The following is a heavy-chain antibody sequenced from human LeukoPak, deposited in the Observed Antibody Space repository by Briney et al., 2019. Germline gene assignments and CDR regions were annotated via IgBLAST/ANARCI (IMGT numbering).Heavy chain of an antibody. CDR3: ARAPGYSSGWYEDYFDY. V-gene: IGHV1-69*05. D-gene: IGHD6-19*01. J-gene: IGHJ4*02. Sequence: ASVKVSCKASGGTFSSYAISWVRQAPGQGLEWMGRIIPIFGTANYAQKFQGRVTITTDESTSTAYVELSSLRSEDTAVYYCARAPGYSSGWYEDYFDYWGQGTLVTVSS. CDR2: IIPIFGTA. CDR1: GGTFSSYA.